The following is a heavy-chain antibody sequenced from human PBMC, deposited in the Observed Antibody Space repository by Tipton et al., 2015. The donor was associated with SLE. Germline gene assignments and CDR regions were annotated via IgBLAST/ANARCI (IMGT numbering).Heavy chain of an antibody. Sequence: LRLSCTVSGDAIGIYYWSWIRQPPGKGLEWIGHVHYSGRTKYNPSLLSRVTISIDTSKNQFSLNLNSVTAADTAVYYCARRSGDGTAYYYGDYGGRGTLVTVSA. CDR3: ARRSGDGTAYYYGDY. CDR2: VHYSGRT. J-gene: IGHJ4*02. CDR1: GDAIGIYY. D-gene: IGHD3-22*01. V-gene: IGHV4-59*01.